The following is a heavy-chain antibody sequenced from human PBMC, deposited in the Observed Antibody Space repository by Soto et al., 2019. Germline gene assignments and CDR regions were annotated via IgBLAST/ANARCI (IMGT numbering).Heavy chain of an antibody. CDR2: FFHTGTA. CDR3: ARNYGGNSQFFDL. D-gene: IGHD4-17*01. Sequence: QVQLQESGPGLVXXSXTLSLTCNVSGDAITRHYWSWIRQSPGKGMEWLGYFFHTGTALYNPSLRSRVSMSVDTSKNQFSLKLTSIIPADTAVYFCARNYGGNSQFFDLWGRGTLVTVSS. V-gene: IGHV4-59*11. CDR1: GDAITRHY. J-gene: IGHJ2*01.